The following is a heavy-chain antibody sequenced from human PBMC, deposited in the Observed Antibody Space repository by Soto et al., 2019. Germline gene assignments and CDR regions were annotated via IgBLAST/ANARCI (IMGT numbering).Heavy chain of an antibody. D-gene: IGHD3-3*01. Sequence: ETLSLTCTVPDASVSSSRHSWSWIRQPPGKGLEWIGNFSFSGRTSYNPSLKGRVPISVDTSENQCSLKLSSVTAADTAVYYCARGGEPYYDFWSGYDGHFDYWGQGTLVTVSS. CDR2: FSFSGRT. V-gene: IGHV4-61*01. CDR1: DASVSSSRHS. J-gene: IGHJ4*02. CDR3: ARGGEPYYDFWSGYDGHFDY.